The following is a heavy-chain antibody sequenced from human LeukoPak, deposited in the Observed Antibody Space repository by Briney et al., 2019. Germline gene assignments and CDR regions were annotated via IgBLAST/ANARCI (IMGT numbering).Heavy chain of an antibody. J-gene: IGHJ4*02. CDR1: GFTLSSYA. V-gene: IGHV3-23*01. D-gene: IGHD4-17*01. Sequence: GGSLRLSCAASGFTLSSYAMSWVRHAPGKGLEWVSAISGSGGSTYYADSVKGRFTISRDNSKNTLYLQMNRLRAEDTAVYYCAKLPTVTHLFDYWGQGTLVTVSS. CDR3: AKLPTVTHLFDY. CDR2: ISGSGGST.